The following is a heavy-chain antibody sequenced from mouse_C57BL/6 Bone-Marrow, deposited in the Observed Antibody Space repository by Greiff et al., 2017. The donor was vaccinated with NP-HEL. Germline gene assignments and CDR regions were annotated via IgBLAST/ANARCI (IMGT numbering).Heavy chain of an antibody. D-gene: IGHD1-1*01. Sequence: EVQRVESGGGLVKPGGSLKLSCAASGFTFSSYAMSWVRQTPEKRLEWVATISDGGSYTYYPDNVKGRFTISRDNAKNNLYLQMSHLKSEDTAMYYCASITTVLYWYFDVWGTGTTVTVSS. V-gene: IGHV5-4*01. CDR3: ASITTVLYWYFDV. CDR1: GFTFSSYA. CDR2: ISDGGSYT. J-gene: IGHJ1*03.